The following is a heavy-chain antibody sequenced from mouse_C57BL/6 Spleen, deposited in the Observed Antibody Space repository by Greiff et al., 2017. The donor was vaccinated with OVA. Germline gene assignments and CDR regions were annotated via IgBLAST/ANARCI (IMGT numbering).Heavy chain of an antibody. J-gene: IGHJ4*01. D-gene: IGHD1-1*01. CDR2: IRSKSSNYAT. CDR1: GFTFNTYA. CDR3: ERERTTVVTKGLGYYAMDY. V-gene: IGHV10-3*01. Sequence: EVKLVESGGGLVQPKGSLKLSCAASGFTFNTYAMHWVRQAPGKGLEWVARIRSKSSNYATYYADSVKDRFTISRDDSPSMLYLQMNNMKTEDTAMYSCERERTTVVTKGLGYYAMDYWGQGTSVTVSS.